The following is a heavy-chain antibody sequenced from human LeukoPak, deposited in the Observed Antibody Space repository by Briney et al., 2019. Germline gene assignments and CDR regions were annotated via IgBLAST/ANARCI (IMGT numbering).Heavy chain of an antibody. V-gene: IGHV1-18*01. D-gene: IGHD3-10*01. Sequence: ASVKVSCKASGYTFTSYGISWVRQAPGQGLEWMGWISAYNGNTNYAQKLQGRVTMTTDTSTSTAYMELRSLRSDDTAVYYCARDTGQYAPGTPGFTRFDPWGQGTLVTVSS. CDR3: ARDTGQYAPGTPGFTRFDP. J-gene: IGHJ5*02. CDR1: GYTFTSYG. CDR2: ISAYNGNT.